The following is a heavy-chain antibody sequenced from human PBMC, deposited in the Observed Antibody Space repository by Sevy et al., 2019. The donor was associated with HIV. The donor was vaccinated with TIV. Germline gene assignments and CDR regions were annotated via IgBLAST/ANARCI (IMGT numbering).Heavy chain of an antibody. CDR2: IYYSGST. D-gene: IGHD6-19*01. J-gene: IGHJ4*02. CDR1: GGSISSSSYY. V-gene: IGHV4-39*01. Sequence: SETLSLTCTVSGGSISSSSYYWGWIRQPPGKGLEWIGSIYYSGSTYYDPSLESRVTISVDTSKNQFSLKLSSVTAADTAVYYCAESSGWYRAFDYWGQGTLVTVSS. CDR3: AESSGWYRAFDY.